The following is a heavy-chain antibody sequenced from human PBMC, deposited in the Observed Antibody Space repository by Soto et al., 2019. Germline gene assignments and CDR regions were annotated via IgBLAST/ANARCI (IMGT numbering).Heavy chain of an antibody. Sequence: QVQLVQSGAEVKQSGASVKVSCKPSGYSFSDYFIQWVRQAPGQGLEWVAWINPKTAATNYAKKFQGRVSLTWATSSTTAYMELTRLRPDDTAVYYCASIKWGLNSYNGMDVWGQGTTVIVSS. CDR1: GYSFSDYF. CDR3: ASIKWGLNSYNGMDV. D-gene: IGHD1-26*01. J-gene: IGHJ6*02. CDR2: INPKTAAT. V-gene: IGHV1-2*02.